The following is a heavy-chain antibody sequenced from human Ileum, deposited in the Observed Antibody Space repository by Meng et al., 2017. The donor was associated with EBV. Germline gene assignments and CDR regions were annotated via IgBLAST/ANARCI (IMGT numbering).Heavy chain of an antibody. CDR2: VDKRSYN. CDR3: ARYGRCNGNSFYWFDP. V-gene: IGHV4-34*01. Sequence: QVPLQEWRTGCLSAGVTLSPASRVSGGSFNDAYGSWRRHSPGKGREWIGEVDKRSYNKYNRSLSSRATISRDRANNQFSLRLNSLTAADTALYYWARYGRCNGNSFYWFDPWGQGTLVTVSS. CDR1: GGSFNDAY. J-gene: IGHJ5*02. D-gene: IGHD4-23*01.